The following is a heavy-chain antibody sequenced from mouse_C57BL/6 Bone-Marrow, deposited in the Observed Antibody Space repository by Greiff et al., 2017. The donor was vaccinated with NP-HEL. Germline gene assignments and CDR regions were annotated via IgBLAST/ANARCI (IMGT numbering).Heavy chain of an antibody. D-gene: IGHD1-1*01. CDR1: GYTFTSYW. Sequence: QVQLQQPGAELVRPGSSVKLSCKASGYTFTSYWMDWVKQRPGQGLEWIGNIYPSDSETHYNQKFKDKATLTVDKSSSTAYMQLSSLTSEDSAVYYCARYITTKEYYFDDWGQGTTLTVSS. CDR3: ARYITTKEYYFDD. CDR2: IYPSDSET. V-gene: IGHV1-61*01. J-gene: IGHJ2*01.